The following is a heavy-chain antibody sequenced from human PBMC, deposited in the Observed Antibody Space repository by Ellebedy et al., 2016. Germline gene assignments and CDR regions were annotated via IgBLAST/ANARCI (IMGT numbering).Heavy chain of an antibody. Sequence: GGSLRLXXAASGFTLSTYSLNWVRQAPGKGLEWVSSITISSTHIYYADSVKGRFTLSRDDANNLMYLQMNSLRTEDTAVYYCARPDSEDNYMDVWGKGTAVTVSS. CDR2: ITISSTHI. J-gene: IGHJ6*03. V-gene: IGHV3-21*06. CDR1: GFTLSTYS. CDR3: ARPDSEDNYMDV.